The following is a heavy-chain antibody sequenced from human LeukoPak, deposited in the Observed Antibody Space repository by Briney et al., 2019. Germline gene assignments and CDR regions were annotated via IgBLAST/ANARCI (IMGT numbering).Heavy chain of an antibody. CDR2: ISSSGSTI. J-gene: IGHJ4*02. V-gene: IGHV3-11*04. Sequence: GGSLRLSCAASGFTFSDYYMSWIRQAPGKGLEWVSYISSSGSTIYYADSVKGRFTISRDNAKNSLYLQMNSLRADDTAVYYCARDGPRYSSGWYVCWGQGTLVTVSS. CDR3: ARDGPRYSSGWYVC. CDR1: GFTFSDYY. D-gene: IGHD6-19*01.